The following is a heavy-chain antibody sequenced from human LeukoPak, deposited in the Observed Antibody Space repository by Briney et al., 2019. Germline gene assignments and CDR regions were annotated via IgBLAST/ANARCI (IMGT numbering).Heavy chain of an antibody. Sequence: GGSLRLSCAASGFTFRSHGMHWVRQAPGKGLECVALIWYDGRNEYYADSVKGRFTISRDNSKNTLYLQMNSLSAEDTAIYYCARGESGSYLDFYYGLDVWGRGTKVTVSS. CDR1: GFTFRSHG. J-gene: IGHJ6*02. CDR2: IWYDGRNE. D-gene: IGHD1-26*01. V-gene: IGHV3-33*01. CDR3: ARGESGSYLDFYYGLDV.